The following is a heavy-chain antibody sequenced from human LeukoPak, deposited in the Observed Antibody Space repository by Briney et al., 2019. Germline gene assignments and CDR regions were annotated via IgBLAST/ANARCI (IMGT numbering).Heavy chain of an antibody. V-gene: IGHV4-39*01. CDR3: ATHRRPGSYLHFDY. CDR1: GGSISSSSYY. D-gene: IGHD3-10*01. J-gene: IGHJ4*02. Sequence: PSETLSLTCTVSGGSISSSSYYWGWIRQPPGKGLEWIGSIYYSGSTYYNPSLKSRVTISVDTSKNQFSLKLSSVTAADTAVYYCATHRRPGSYLHFDYWGQGTLVTVSS. CDR2: IYYSGST.